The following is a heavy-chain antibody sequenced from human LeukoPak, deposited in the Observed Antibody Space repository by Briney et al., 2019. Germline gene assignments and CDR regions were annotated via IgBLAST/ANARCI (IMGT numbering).Heavy chain of an antibody. D-gene: IGHD5-12*01. Sequence: SETLSLACTVSGGSISGHYWTWIRQPPGKGLEWMGYIYYSGSTNYNPSLKSRVTISLDTSKNQFSLKRRSVNAADTAVYYCARQWGANGYGYFDYWGQGTLVTVSS. J-gene: IGHJ4*02. CDR1: GGSISGHY. CDR3: ARQWGANGYGYFDY. V-gene: IGHV4-59*08. CDR2: IYYSGST.